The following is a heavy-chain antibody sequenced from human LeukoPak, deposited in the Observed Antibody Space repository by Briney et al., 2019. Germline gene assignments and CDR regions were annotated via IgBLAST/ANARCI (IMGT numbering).Heavy chain of an antibody. Sequence: GGSLRLSCAASGFIFRNYGMHWVRQAPGKGLQWVALIWFDGSDKYYADSVKGRFTISRDNSKNTLYLEMNSLRPEDTAVYYCARDQDYAFDYWGQGALVAVSS. D-gene: IGHD4-17*01. CDR3: ARDQDYAFDY. CDR2: IWFDGSDK. V-gene: IGHV3-33*01. CDR1: GFIFRNYG. J-gene: IGHJ4*02.